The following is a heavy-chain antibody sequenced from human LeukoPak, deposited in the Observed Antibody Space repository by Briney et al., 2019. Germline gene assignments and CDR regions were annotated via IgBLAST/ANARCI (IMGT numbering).Heavy chain of an antibody. CDR1: GYSFTSYW. Sequence: GESLKISCKGSGYSFTSYWIGWVRQMPGKGLEWMGSIYPGDSDTRDSPTFQGQVTFSVDKSNSTAYLQWSSLKASDTAIYYCARRLPNVWAFDIWGQGTMVTVSS. V-gene: IGHV5-51*01. J-gene: IGHJ3*02. CDR3: ARRLPNVWAFDI. D-gene: IGHD1-1*01. CDR2: IYPGDSDT.